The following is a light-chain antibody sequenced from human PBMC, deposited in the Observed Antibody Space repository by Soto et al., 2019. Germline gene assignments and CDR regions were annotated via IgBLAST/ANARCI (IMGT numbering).Light chain of an antibody. J-gene: IGKJ1*01. CDR3: QQYNNWLWT. CDR2: GAS. Sequence: EIVLTQSPATLSLSPGERATLSCRASQSVITYLAWYQQKPGQAPRLLIYGASTRATGIPARFSGSGSGTEFTLTISSLQSEDFAVYYCQQYNNWLWTFGQGTKVEIK. V-gene: IGKV3-15*01. CDR1: QSVITY.